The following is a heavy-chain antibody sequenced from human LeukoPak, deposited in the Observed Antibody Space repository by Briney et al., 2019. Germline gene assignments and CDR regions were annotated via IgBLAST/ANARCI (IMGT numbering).Heavy chain of an antibody. D-gene: IGHD5-18*01. CDR3: GRVALDTSMIHY. J-gene: IGHJ4*02. V-gene: IGHV3-30*03. CDR2: ISYDGSNK. Sequence: GGSLRLSCAASGFTFSSYGMHWVRQAPGKGLEWVAVISYDGSNKYYADSVKGRFTISRDNSKNTLYLQMNSLRAEDTAVYYCGRVALDTSMIHYWGEGTLVTVSS. CDR1: GFTFSSYG.